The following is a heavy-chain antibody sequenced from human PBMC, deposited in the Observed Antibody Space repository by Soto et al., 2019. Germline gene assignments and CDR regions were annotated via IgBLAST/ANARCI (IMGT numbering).Heavy chain of an antibody. V-gene: IGHV3-21*01. CDR1: GFTFSSYN. CDR2: ISSSSSYI. D-gene: IGHD3-10*01. CDR3: ARDRIPGSGRYYYDY. J-gene: IGHJ4*02. Sequence: GGSLRLSCSASGFTFSSYNMNWVRQAPGKGLEWVSSISSSSSYIYYADSVKGRFTISRDNAKNSLYLQMNSLRAEDTAVYYWARDRIPGSGRYYYDYWGQGTLVTVS.